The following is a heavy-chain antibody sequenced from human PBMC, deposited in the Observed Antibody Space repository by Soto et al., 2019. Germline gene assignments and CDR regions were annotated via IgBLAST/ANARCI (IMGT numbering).Heavy chain of an antibody. J-gene: IGHJ6*02. CDR1: GYTFSRSG. CDR2: INGYNGNT. D-gene: IGHD3-16*01. Sequence: QVQLVQSGAEVKKPGASVKVACKASGYTFSRSGISWVRQAPGQGLEWMGWINGYNGNTHYTQKMQGRITSTTGTQNSRASMERRRRRSDHTTVYYCARMGDVPYYYYGMAVWGQGTTVIGSS. V-gene: IGHV1-18*01. CDR3: ARMGDVPYYYYGMAV.